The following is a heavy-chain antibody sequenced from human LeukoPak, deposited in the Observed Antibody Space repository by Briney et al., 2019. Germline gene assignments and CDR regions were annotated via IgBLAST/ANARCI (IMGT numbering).Heavy chain of an antibody. V-gene: IGHV1-2*02. J-gene: IGHJ5*02. D-gene: IGHD2-2*02. CDR1: GYTFTGYY. CDR2: INPNSGGT. CDR3: AREGKIVVVPAAIQTNWFDP. Sequence: ASVKVSCTASGYTFTGYYMHWVRQAPGQGLEWMGWINPNSGGTNYAQKFQSRVTMTRDTSISTAYMELSRLRSDDTAVYYCAREGKIVVVPAAIQTNWFDPWGQGTLVTVSS.